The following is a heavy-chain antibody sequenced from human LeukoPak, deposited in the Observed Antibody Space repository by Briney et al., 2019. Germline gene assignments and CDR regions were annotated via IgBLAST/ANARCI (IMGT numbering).Heavy chain of an antibody. D-gene: IGHD6-19*01. CDR1: GGTFSSHA. J-gene: IGHJ6*03. CDR2: IIPISGTA. V-gene: IGHV1-69*05. Sequence: SVKVSCKASGGTFSSHAIAWVRQAPGQGPEWMGGIIPISGTANYAQKFQGRVTITTDESTSTAYMELSRLRSDDTAVYFCARAAIAVAGDYHYHYMDVWGKGTTVTVSS. CDR3: ARAAIAVAGDYHYHYMDV.